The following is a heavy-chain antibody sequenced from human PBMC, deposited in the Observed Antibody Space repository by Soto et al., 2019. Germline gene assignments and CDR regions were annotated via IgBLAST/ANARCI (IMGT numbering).Heavy chain of an antibody. Sequence: QVQLVQSGAEVKKPGSSVKVSCKASGGTFSSYAISWVRQAPGQGLEWMGGIIPIFGTANYAQKFQGRVTITADESTGTGYMGLGSLRSEDTGVYYWAGGGLGGSYFDYWGQGTLVTVSS. J-gene: IGHJ4*02. CDR1: GGTFSSYA. CDR2: IIPIFGTA. D-gene: IGHD3-16*01. V-gene: IGHV1-69*01. CDR3: AGGGLGGSYFDY.